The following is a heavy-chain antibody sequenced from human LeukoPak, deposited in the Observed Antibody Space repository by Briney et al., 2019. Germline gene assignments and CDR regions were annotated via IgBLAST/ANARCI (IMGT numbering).Heavy chain of an antibody. CDR3: ARGAYSYGLYYFDS. V-gene: IGHV4-30-4*01. Sequence: SETLSLTCIVSAGSINSADYYRSWLRQPPGKGLEWIGYIFYSGSTYYNPSLKSRLTISVDTSKNQFSLKLSSVTAADTAVYYCARGAYSYGLYYFDSWGQGTLVTVSS. CDR2: IFYSGST. J-gene: IGHJ4*02. D-gene: IGHD5-18*01. CDR1: AGSINSADYY.